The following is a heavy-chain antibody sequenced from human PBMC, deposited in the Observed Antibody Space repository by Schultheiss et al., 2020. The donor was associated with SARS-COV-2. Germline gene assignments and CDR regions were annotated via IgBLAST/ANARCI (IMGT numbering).Heavy chain of an antibody. CDR1: GFTVSSNY. V-gene: IGHV3-23*01. CDR3: AKDRSKYSSSWHFDY. D-gene: IGHD6-13*01. CDR2: ISGSGGST. J-gene: IGHJ4*02. Sequence: GGSLRLSCAASGFTVSSNYMSWARQAPGKGLEWVSAISGSGGSTYYADSVKGRFTISRDNSKNTLYLQMNSLRAEDTAVYYCAKDRSKYSSSWHFDYWGQGTLVTVSS.